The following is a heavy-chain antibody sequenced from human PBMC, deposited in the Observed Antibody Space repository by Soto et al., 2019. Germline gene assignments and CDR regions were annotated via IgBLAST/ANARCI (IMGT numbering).Heavy chain of an antibody. D-gene: IGHD2-15*01. CDR2: TYYRSKWYN. J-gene: IGHJ5*02. Sequence: SQTLSLTCAISGNSVSSNSAAWNWIRQSPSRGLEWLGRTYYRSKWYNDYAVSVKSRITINPDTSKNQFSLQLNSVTPEDTAVYYCARGQTGYCSGGSCYGMPYNWFDPWGQGTPVTVSS. V-gene: IGHV6-1*01. CDR3: ARGQTGYCSGGSCYGMPYNWFDP. CDR1: GNSVSSNSAA.